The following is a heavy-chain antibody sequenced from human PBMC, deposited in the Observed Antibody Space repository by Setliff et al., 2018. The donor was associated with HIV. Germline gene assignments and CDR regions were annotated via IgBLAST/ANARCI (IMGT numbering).Heavy chain of an antibody. J-gene: IGHJ6*03. CDR3: ARDRFETIFGVVAYYYYYMDI. D-gene: IGHD3-3*01. CDR2: FHYRGSP. V-gene: IGHV4-59*12. CDR1: GDSFNNYH. Sequence: ASETLSLTCTVSGDSFNNYHWSWIRQPPGEGLEFLGFFHYRGSPIYNPSLKSRVKISVDTSKNQFSLNLSSVTAADTAVYYCARDRFETIFGVVAYYYYYMDIWGKGTTVTVSS.